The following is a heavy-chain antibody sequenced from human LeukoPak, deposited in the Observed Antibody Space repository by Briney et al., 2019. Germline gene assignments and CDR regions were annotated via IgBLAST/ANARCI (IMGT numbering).Heavy chain of an antibody. Sequence: SETLSLTCAVYGGSFSGYYWSWIRQPPGKGLEWIGEINHSGSTNYNPSLNSRVTISVDTSKNQFSLKLSSVTAADTAVYYCARGRSYCSSTSCYSSMDVWGQGTTVTVSS. J-gene: IGHJ6*02. CDR2: INHSGST. V-gene: IGHV4-34*01. CDR3: ARGRSYCSSTSCYSSMDV. D-gene: IGHD2-2*02. CDR1: GGSFSGYY.